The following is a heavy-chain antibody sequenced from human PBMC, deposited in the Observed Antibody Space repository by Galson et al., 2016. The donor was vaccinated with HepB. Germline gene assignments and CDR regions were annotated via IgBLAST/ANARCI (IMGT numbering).Heavy chain of an antibody. J-gene: IGHJ4*02. CDR1: GGSISSGGYY. CDR2: IYYSGSA. Sequence: TLSLTCSVSGGSISSGGYYWTWIRQYQGKGLEWVGYIYYSGSAYYNPSLKSRIIISLDKSKNQFSLKLSSVTAADTAMYFCARVGLVGRYRGRAGSIDNWGQGTLVTVSS. V-gene: IGHV4-31*03. CDR3: ARVGLVGRYRGRAGSIDN. D-gene: IGHD5-18*01.